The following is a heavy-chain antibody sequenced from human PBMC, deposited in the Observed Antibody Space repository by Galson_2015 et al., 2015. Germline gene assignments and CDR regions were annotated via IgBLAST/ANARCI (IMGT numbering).Heavy chain of an antibody. CDR3: TRDTPDILTGYYENDAFDI. CDR1: GFTFGDYA. D-gene: IGHD3-9*01. V-gene: IGHV3-49*03. Sequence: SLRLSCAASGFTFGDYAMSWFRQAPGKGLEWVGFIRSKAYGGTTEYAASVKGRFTISRDDSKSIAYLQMNSLKTEDTAVYYCTRDTPDILTGYYENDAFDIWGQETMVTVSS. J-gene: IGHJ3*02. CDR2: IRSKAYGGTT.